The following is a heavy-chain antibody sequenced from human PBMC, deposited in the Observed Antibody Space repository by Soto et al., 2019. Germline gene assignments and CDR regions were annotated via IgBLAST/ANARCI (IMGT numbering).Heavy chain of an antibody. CDR3: ARVRKSWGYYYDPDAFDI. CDR2: IYYSGST. J-gene: IGHJ3*02. D-gene: IGHD3-22*01. Sequence: SETLSLTCTVSGGYISSYYWSWIRQPPGKGLEWIGYIYYSGSTNYNPSLKSRVTISVDTSKNQFSLKLSSVTAADTAVYYCARVRKSWGYYYDPDAFDIWGQGTMVTVSS. CDR1: GGYISSYY. V-gene: IGHV4-59*01.